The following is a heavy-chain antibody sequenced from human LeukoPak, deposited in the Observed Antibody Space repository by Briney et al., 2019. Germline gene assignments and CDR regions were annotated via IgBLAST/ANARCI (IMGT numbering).Heavy chain of an antibody. D-gene: IGHD2-15*01. CDR3: ARGGYCSGGSCYGYNWFDP. CDR1: GYTFTDYY. Sequence: ASVKVSCKVSGYTFTDYYMHWVQQAPGKGLKWMGLVDPEDGETIYAQKFQGRVTITRNTSISTAYMELSSLRSEDTAVYYCARGGYCSGGSCYGYNWFDPWGQGTLVTVSS. CDR2: VDPEDGET. J-gene: IGHJ5*02. V-gene: IGHV1-69-2*01.